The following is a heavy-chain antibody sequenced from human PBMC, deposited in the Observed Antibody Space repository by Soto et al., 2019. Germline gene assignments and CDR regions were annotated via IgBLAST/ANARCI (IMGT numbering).Heavy chain of an antibody. CDR2: ISYDGSNN. J-gene: IGHJ4*02. Sequence: GGSLRLSCAASGFTFSSYAMHWVRQAPGKGLEWVAVISYDGSNNYYADSVKGRFTISRDNSKNTLYLQMNSLRAEDTAVYYCARLGRWLQTAVDFWGQGTVVTVS. CDR1: GFTFSSYA. CDR3: ARLGRWLQTAVDF. V-gene: IGHV3-30-3*01. D-gene: IGHD5-12*01.